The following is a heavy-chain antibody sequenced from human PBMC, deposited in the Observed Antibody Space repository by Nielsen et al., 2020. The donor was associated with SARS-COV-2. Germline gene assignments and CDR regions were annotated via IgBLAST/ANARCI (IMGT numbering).Heavy chain of an antibody. Sequence: SETLSLTCTVSGGSISSYYWSWIRQPPGKGLEWIGYIYYSGSTNYNPSLKSRVTISVDTSKNQFSLKLSSVTAADTAVYYCARHKVDTAMGPGDYYGMDVWGQGTTVTVSS. D-gene: IGHD5-18*01. CDR1: GGSISSYY. V-gene: IGHV4-59*08. J-gene: IGHJ6*02. CDR2: IYYSGST. CDR3: ARHKVDTAMGPGDYYGMDV.